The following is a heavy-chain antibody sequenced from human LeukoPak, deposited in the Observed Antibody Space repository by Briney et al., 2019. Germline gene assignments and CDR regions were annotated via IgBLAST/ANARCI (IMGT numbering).Heavy chain of an antibody. D-gene: IGHD6-19*01. J-gene: IGHJ5*02. CDR3: ARADSSGWTGGWFDP. CDR2: IYTSGST. CDR1: GGSISSYY. V-gene: IGHV4-4*07. Sequence: SETLSLTCTVSGGSISSYYWSWIRQPAGEGLEWIGRIYTSGSTNYNPSLKSRVTMSVDTSKNQFSLKPSSVTAADTAVYYCARADSSGWTGGWFDPWGQGTLVTVSS.